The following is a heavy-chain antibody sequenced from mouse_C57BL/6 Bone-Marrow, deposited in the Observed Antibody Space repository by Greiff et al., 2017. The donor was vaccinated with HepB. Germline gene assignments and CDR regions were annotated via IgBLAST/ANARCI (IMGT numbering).Heavy chain of an antibody. Sequence: EVQVVESGEGLVKPGGSLKLSCAASGFTFSSYAMSWVRQTPEKRLEWVAYISSGGDYIYYADTVKGRVTISRDNASNTLYLQMSSLKSEDTAMYYCTREGVTTVVARYWYFDVWGTGTTVTVSS. V-gene: IGHV5-9-1*02. CDR2: ISSGGDYI. CDR3: TREGVTTVVARYWYFDV. J-gene: IGHJ1*03. D-gene: IGHD1-1*01. CDR1: GFTFSSYA.